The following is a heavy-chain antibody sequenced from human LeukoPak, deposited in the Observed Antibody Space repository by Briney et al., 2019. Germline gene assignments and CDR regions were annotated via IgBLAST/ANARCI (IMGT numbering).Heavy chain of an antibody. CDR2: ISAYNGNT. Sequence: ASVKVSCKASGYTFTSYGISWVRQAPGQGLEWMGWISAYNGNTKYAQKFQGRVTMTRDTSTNTVFMELSSLRSDDTAVYYCARDGAYSLGLIWLDPWGQGTLVSVSS. CDR3: ARDGAYSLGLIWLDP. J-gene: IGHJ5*02. CDR1: GYTFTSYG. V-gene: IGHV1-18*01. D-gene: IGHD5-18*01.